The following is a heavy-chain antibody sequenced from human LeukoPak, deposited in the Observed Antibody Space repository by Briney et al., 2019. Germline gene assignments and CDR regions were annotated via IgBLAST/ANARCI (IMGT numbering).Heavy chain of an antibody. CDR1: GYTFTGYH. CDR3: GLVTSGNWWFDP. J-gene: IGHJ5*02. V-gene: IGHV1-2*02. Sequence: ASVKVSCKTPGYTFTGYHMHWVRQAPGQGLEWMGWINPNNGGTNYAQKLQGRVTMTRDTSIGTAYMELSSLRYDDTAVYYCGLVTSGNWWFDPWGQGTLVTVSS. D-gene: IGHD2-21*02. CDR2: INPNNGGT.